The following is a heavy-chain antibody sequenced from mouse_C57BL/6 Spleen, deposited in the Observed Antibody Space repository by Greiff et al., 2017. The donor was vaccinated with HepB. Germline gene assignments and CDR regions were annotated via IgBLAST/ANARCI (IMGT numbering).Heavy chain of an antibody. CDR1: GFTFSDYY. Sequence: DVKLVESEGGLVQPGSSMKLSCTASGFTFSDYYMAWVRQVPEKGLEWVANINYDGSSTYYLDSLKSRFIISRDNAKNILYLQMSSLKSEDTATYYCASVTGTDYAMDYWGQGTSVTVSS. CDR3: ASVTGTDYAMDY. CDR2: INYDGSST. J-gene: IGHJ4*01. V-gene: IGHV5-16*01. D-gene: IGHD4-1*01.